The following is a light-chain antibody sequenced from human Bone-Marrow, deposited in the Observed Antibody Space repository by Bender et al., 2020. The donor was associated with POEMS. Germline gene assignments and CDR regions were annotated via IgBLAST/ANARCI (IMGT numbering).Light chain of an antibody. CDR3: QSYDTSLSGSRV. CDR1: SSNIGAGYD. Sequence: QSVLTQPPSVSGAPGQRVTISCSGSSSNIGAGYDVHWYQQFPGTAPKLLIYGNHHRPSGVPDRFSASKSGTSASLAITGLQADDEADYYCQSYDTSLSGSRVFGGGTKLTVL. CDR2: GNH. V-gene: IGLV1-40*01. J-gene: IGLJ3*02.